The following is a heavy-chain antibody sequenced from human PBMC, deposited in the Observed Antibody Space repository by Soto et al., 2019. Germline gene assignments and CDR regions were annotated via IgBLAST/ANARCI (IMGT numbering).Heavy chain of an antibody. CDR2: ISYDGSSQ. CDR3: AKDRAWQSGRYYYGMDV. Sequence: QVQLVESGGGDVQPGRSLRLSCAASGFTFSKYGMHWVRQVPGKGLEWVAAISYDGSSQHFADSVKGRFTISRDNSGKTLYLHMNSLTTEETALYYCAKDRAWQSGRYYYGMDVWGQGTTVTVSS. J-gene: IGHJ6*02. CDR1: GFTFSKYG. V-gene: IGHV3-30*18. D-gene: IGHD3-10*01.